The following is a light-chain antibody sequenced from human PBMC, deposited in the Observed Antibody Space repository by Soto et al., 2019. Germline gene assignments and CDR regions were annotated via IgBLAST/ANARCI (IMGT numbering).Light chain of an antibody. CDR3: QQYGSSPFT. J-gene: IGKJ4*01. CDR2: DAS. Sequence: EIVLTQSPGTLSLSPGERGTLSCRASQTVSSNFLAWYQQKPGQAPRLLIFDASTRATGIPDRFTGSGSGTDFTLTISRLEPEDFAVYYCQQYGSSPFTFGGGTKVESK. V-gene: IGKV3-20*01. CDR1: QTVSSNF.